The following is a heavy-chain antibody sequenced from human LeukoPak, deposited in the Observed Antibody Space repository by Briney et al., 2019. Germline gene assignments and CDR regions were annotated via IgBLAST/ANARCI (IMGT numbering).Heavy chain of an antibody. Sequence: ASVKVSCKASGYTFTSYYIHWVRQAPGQGLEWMGIINPSGGSTSYAQKFQGRVTMTRDTSTSTVYMELSSLRSEDTAVYYCARDLGIVGATQPRGIDYWGQGTLVTVSS. CDR3: ARDLGIVGATQPRGIDY. V-gene: IGHV1-46*01. CDR2: INPSGGST. J-gene: IGHJ4*02. D-gene: IGHD1-26*01. CDR1: GYTFTSYY.